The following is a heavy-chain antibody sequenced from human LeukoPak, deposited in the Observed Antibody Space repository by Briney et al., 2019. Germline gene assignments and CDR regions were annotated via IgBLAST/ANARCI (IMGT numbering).Heavy chain of an antibody. CDR1: GGSFSGYY. CDR3: AGGKVANTRLFDP. CDR2: INHSGST. V-gene: IGHV4-34*01. Sequence: SETLSLTCAVYGGSFSGYYWSWIRQPPGKGLEWIGEINHSGSTNYNPSLKSRVTISVDTSKNQFSLKLSSVTAAAPAVYYCAGGKVANTRLFDPLGQGTLVTVSS. D-gene: IGHD2-15*01. J-gene: IGHJ5*02.